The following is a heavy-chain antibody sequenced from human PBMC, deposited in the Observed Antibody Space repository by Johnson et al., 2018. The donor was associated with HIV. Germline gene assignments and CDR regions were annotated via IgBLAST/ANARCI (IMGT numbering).Heavy chain of an antibody. J-gene: IGHJ3*02. CDR1: GFTLSSYA. CDR3: AREVRRWLQFDAFDI. CDR2: ISYDGSNK. Sequence: QMLLVESGGGVVQPGRSLRLSCAASGFTLSSYAMHWVRQAPGKGLEWVAVISYDGSNKYYADSVKGRFTISRDNAKNSLYLQMNSLRAEDTAVYYCAREVRRWLQFDAFDIWGQGTMVTVSS. V-gene: IGHV3-30-3*01. D-gene: IGHD5-24*01.